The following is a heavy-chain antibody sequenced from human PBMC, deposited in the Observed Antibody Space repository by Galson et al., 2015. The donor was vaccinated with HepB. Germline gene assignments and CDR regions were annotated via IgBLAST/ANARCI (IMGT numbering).Heavy chain of an antibody. D-gene: IGHD2-2*02. Sequence: SWIRQPPGKGLEWIGEINHSGSTNYNPSLKSRVTISVGTSKNQFSLKLSSVTAADTAVYYCARGADPVVPAAIGGFDYWGQGTLVTVSS. CDR2: INHSGST. CDR3: ARGADPVVPAAIGGFDY. J-gene: IGHJ4*02. V-gene: IGHV4-34*01.